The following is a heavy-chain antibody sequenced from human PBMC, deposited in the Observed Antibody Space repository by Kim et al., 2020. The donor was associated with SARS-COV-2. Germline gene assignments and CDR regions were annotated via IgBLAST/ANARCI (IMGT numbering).Heavy chain of an antibody. CDR2: ISWNSGSI. J-gene: IGHJ4*02. CDR3: ANSLDSSGYSYFDY. CDR1: GFTFDDYA. D-gene: IGHD3-22*01. V-gene: IGHV3-9*01. Sequence: GGSLRLSCAASGFTFDDYAMHWVRQAPGKGLEWVSGISWNSGSIGYADSVKGRFTISRDNAKNSLYLQMNSLRAEDTALYYCANSLDSSGYSYFDYWGQGTLVTVSS.